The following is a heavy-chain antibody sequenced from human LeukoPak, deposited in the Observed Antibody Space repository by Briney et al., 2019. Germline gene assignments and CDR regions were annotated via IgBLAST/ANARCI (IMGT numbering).Heavy chain of an antibody. CDR1: GFTFSSYA. CDR3: ARDRGIAAAGGPFDP. CDR2: ISVSGDNT. V-gene: IGHV3-23*01. J-gene: IGHJ5*02. Sequence: GGSLRLSCAASGFTFSSYAMSWVRQAPGKGLEWVSGISVSGDNTYYADSVKGRFTISRDNSKNTLYLQMNSLRAEDTAVYYCARDRGIAAAGGPFDPWGQGTLVTVSS. D-gene: IGHD6-13*01.